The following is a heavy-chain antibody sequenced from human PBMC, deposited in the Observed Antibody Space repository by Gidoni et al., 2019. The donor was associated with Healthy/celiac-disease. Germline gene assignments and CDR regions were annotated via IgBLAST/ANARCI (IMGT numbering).Heavy chain of an antibody. Sequence: QLQLVQSGAEVKKPGASVKVSCKSSVYTFTSYYMHWVRQAPGQGLEWMGIINPSGGSTSYAQKFQGRVTMTRETSTSTVYMELSSLRSEDTAVYYCARVQASRSFDSWGQGTMVTVSS. CDR3: ARVQASRSFDS. V-gene: IGHV1-46*03. CDR2: INPSGGST. CDR1: VYTFTSYY. J-gene: IGHJ3*02.